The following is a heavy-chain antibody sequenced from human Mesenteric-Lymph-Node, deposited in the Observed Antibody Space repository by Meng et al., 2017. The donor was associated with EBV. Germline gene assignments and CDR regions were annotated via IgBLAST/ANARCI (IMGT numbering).Heavy chain of an antibody. V-gene: IGHV4-39*06. CDR1: GGSISSSTYY. Sequence: RLTLQESGPGLVKPSETLSLTCTVSGGSISSSTYYWGWIRQPPGKGLEWIGSIYYSGSTYYNPSLKSRVTISISTSKNQFSLKLSSVTAADTAVYYCARDWGLRAYFQYWGQGTLVTVSS. CDR2: IYYSGST. CDR3: ARDWGLRAYFQY. J-gene: IGHJ1*01. D-gene: IGHD3-16*01.